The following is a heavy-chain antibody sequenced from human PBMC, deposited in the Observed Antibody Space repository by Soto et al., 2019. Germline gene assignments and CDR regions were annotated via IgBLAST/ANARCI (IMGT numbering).Heavy chain of an antibody. J-gene: IGHJ4*02. V-gene: IGHV1-46*01. Sequence: QVHLVQSGAEVKKPGASVKVSCKASGYTFTNYYIHWVRQAPGQGLEWLGIIRPSGGRTEYAQRFQGRVTMTMDTSTSTVYMELTSLTSEDTAVYYCAREPNERYYFDYWGQGTLVTVSS. D-gene: IGHD2-15*01. CDR1: GYTFTNYY. CDR3: AREPNERYYFDY. CDR2: IRPSGGRT.